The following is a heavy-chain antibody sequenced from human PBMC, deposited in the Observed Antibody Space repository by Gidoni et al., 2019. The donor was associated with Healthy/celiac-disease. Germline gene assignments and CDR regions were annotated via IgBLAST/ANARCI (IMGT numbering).Heavy chain of an antibody. CDR1: RITFSCYG. J-gene: IGHJ4*02. CDR3: ARDLGSLGELSLDY. D-gene: IGHD3-16*02. V-gene: IGHV3-33*01. Sequence: QVQLVESGGGVVQTGRALRLTCAASRITFSCYGVHWVRQATGKGLEWVAVIWYDGSNKYYADSVKGRFTISRDNSKNTLYLQMNSLRAEDTAVYYCARDLGSLGELSLDYWGQGTLVTVSS. CDR2: IWYDGSNK.